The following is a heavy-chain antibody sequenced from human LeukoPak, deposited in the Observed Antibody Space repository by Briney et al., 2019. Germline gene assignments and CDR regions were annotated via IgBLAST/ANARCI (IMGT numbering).Heavy chain of an antibody. CDR2: IKQDGSEK. Sequence: GGSLRLSCTGSGFTLSNYWMSWVRQAPGKGLEWVANIKQDGSEKYYVDSVESRFTISRDNAKNSLYLQMNSLRAEDTAVYYCARDGDYGDYYYGMDVWGQGTTVTVSS. D-gene: IGHD4-17*01. J-gene: IGHJ6*02. CDR3: ARDGDYGDYYYGMDV. V-gene: IGHV3-7*03. CDR1: GFTLSNYW.